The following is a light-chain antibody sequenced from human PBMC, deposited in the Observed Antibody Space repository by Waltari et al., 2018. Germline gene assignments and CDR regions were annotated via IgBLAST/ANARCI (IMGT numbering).Light chain of an antibody. V-gene: IGKV2-30*01. CDR3: MQGTHWPYT. CDR1: QSLGNTY. CDR2: KVS. J-gene: IGKJ2*01. Sequence: DVVLTQSPLSLPVTLGQPASISCRSSQSLGNTYLNLFQQRPGQSPRRLIYKVSNRDSGVPDRFSGSGSGTVFTLEISRVEAEDVGVYYCMQGTHWPYTFGQGTKLEIK.